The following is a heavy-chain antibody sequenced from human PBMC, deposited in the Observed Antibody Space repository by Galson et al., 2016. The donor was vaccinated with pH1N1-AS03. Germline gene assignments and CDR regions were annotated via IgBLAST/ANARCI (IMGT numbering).Heavy chain of an antibody. CDR2: ISYDGSEK. J-gene: IGHJ4*02. V-gene: IGHV3-30*04. Sequence: SLRLSCAASGFSFGDFALYWVRLAPRKGLEWVAFISYDGSEKYYADSVQGRVTISRDNSKNTEHLELNSLRGADTAVYYCERSLAAAGNYWGQGTLVIVSS. CDR3: ERSLAAAGNY. CDR1: GFSFGDFA. D-gene: IGHD6-13*01.